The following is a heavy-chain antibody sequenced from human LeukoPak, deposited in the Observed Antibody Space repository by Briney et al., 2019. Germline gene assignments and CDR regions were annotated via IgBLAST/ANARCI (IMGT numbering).Heavy chain of an antibody. V-gene: IGHV1-46*01. CDR1: GYTFTSYY. D-gene: IGHD7-27*01. CDR3: VRTPPNWGFDY. J-gene: IGHJ4*02. Sequence: ASVKVSCKASGYTFTSYYMHWMRQAPGQGLEWMGIINPSGGSTSYAQKFQGRVTMTSDSSISTAYMELSSLRSEDTAIYYCVRTPPNWGFDYWGQGTLVTVSS. CDR2: INPSGGST.